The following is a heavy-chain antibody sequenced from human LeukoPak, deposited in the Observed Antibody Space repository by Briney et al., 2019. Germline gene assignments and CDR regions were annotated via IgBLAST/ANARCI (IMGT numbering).Heavy chain of an antibody. J-gene: IGHJ4*02. CDR3: AKAGAVVVVAAKYFDY. V-gene: IGHV3-11*01. CDR1: GFTFSDYY. CDR2: ISGSGSTI. D-gene: IGHD2-15*01. Sequence: GGSLRLSCAASGFTFSDYYMNWIRQAPGKGLEWVSYISGSGSTIHYADSVKGRFTISRDNAKNSLYLQMNSLRAEDTAVYYCAKAGAVVVVAAKYFDYWGQGTLVTVSS.